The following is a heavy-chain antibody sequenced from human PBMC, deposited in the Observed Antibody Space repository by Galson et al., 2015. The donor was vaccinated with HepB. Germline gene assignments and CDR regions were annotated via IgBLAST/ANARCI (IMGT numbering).Heavy chain of an antibody. J-gene: IGHJ4*02. Sequence: SLRLSCAASGFTFSSYSMNWVRQAPGKGLEWVSSISSSSSYIYYADSVKGRFTISRDNAKNSLYLQMNSLRAEDTAVYYCANVGFFIAAADDYWGQGTLVTVSS. CDR3: ANVGFFIAAADDY. V-gene: IGHV3-21*01. CDR1: GFTFSSYS. D-gene: IGHD6-13*01. CDR2: ISSSSSYI.